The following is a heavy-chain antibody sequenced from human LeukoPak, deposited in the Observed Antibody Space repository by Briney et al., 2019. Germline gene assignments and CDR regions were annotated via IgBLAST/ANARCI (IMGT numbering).Heavy chain of an antibody. V-gene: IGHV3-7*03. J-gene: IGHJ4*02. D-gene: IGHD6-19*01. Sequence: GGSLRLSCAASGFTFSSYWMNWVRQAPGMGLEWVANIKQDGSEIYYVGSVKGRFTISRDNAKNSLYLQMNSLRAEDTAVYYCGRDSPIAVAGNYWGQGTLVTVSS. CDR1: GFTFSSYW. CDR2: IKQDGSEI. CDR3: GRDSPIAVAGNY.